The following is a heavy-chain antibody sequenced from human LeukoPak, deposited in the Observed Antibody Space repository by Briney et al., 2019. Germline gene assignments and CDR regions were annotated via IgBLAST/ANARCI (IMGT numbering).Heavy chain of an antibody. Sequence: GGSLRLSCAAPGFTFSSYAMSWVRQAPGKGLEWVSAISGSGGSTYYADSVKGRFTISRDNSKNTLYLQMNSLRAEDTAVYYCAILGGYYYYYGMDVWGQGTTVTVSS. D-gene: IGHD4-23*01. V-gene: IGHV3-23*01. CDR1: GFTFSSYA. CDR2: ISGSGGST. J-gene: IGHJ6*02. CDR3: AILGGYYYYYGMDV.